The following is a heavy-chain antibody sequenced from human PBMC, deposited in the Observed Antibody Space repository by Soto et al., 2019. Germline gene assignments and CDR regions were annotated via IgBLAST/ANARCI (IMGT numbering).Heavy chain of an antibody. CDR2: IKSKTDGGTT. V-gene: IGHV3-15*01. Sequence: EVQLVESGGGLVKPGGSLRLSCAASGFPFSNAWMSWVGQAQGKGLEWVGRIKSKTDGGTTDYAAPVKGRFTISRDDSKNTLYLQMNSLKTEDTAVYYCTTDPLDSSGYPVDYWGQGTLVTVSS. D-gene: IGHD3-22*01. CDR1: GFPFSNAW. CDR3: TTDPLDSSGYPVDY. J-gene: IGHJ4*02.